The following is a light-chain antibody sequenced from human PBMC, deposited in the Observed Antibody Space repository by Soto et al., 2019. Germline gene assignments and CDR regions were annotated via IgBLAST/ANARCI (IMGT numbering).Light chain of an antibody. Sequence: DIQMTQSPSTLSASEGARVTITCRASQSISSWLAWYQQKPGKAPKLLIYKASNLQGGVPGRFSCSGFGTEFPLTISSLQPDDFATYYCQQYSSYPYIFGQGTKLEN. V-gene: IGKV1-5*03. J-gene: IGKJ2*01. CDR1: QSISSW. CDR3: QQYSSYPYI. CDR2: KAS.